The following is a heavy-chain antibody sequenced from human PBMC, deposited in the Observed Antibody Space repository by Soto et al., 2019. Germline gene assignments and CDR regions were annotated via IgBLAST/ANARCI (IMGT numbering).Heavy chain of an antibody. D-gene: IGHD3-3*01. CDR1: GYTFTSYY. CDR2: INPSGGST. Sequence: RASVKVSCKASGYTFTSYYMHWVRQAPGQGLEWMGIINPSGGSTSYAQKFQGRVTMTRDTSTSTVYMELSSLRSEDTAVYYCARAPSLRFLEWLPDYWGQGTLVTVSS. CDR3: ARAPSLRFLEWLPDY. J-gene: IGHJ4*02. V-gene: IGHV1-46*01.